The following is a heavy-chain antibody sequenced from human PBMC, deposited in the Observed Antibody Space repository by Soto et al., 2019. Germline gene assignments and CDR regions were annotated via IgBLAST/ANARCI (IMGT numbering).Heavy chain of an antibody. D-gene: IGHD3-3*01. CDR2: MKKDGSEK. Sequence: EVQLVESGGASVQRGGSLRLSCAASGFSFGDYWMSWVRQAPGKGLEWVAHMKKDGSEKYYVDSVKGRFSVSRDNSRNALYLQMNSMRAEETAIYYCAKLVSGYYTGLYFDYWGQGTLVTVST. CDR3: AKLVSGYYTGLYFDY. V-gene: IGHV3-7*03. CDR1: GFSFGDYW. J-gene: IGHJ4*02.